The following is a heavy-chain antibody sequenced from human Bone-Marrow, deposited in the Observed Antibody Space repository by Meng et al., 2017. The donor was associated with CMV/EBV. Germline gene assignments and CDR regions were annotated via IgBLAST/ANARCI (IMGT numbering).Heavy chain of an antibody. V-gene: IGHV3-30*18. CDR2: ISYDGSNK. CDR3: AKDYGGM. CDR1: GFTFSSYG. D-gene: IGHD4-23*01. Sequence: QVQLGETGGAGVKHAKSLVLSCAASGFTFSSYGMHWVRQAPGKGLEWVAVISYDGSNKYYADSVKGRFTISRDNSKNTLYLQMNSLRTEDTAVYYCAKDYGGMWGQGTLVTVSS. J-gene: IGHJ4*02.